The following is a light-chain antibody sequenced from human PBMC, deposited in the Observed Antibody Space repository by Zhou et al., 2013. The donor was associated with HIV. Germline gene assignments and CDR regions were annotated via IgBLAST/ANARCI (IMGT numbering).Light chain of an antibody. CDR1: QSVSNY. J-gene: IGKJ5*01. Sequence: EIVLTQSPDTLSLSPGEIATLSCRASQSVSNYLAWYQQKPGQAPRLLIYDASNRATAIPARFSGSGSGTDFTLTISSLEPEDFAVYYCQQHVNLITFGQGTRLE. V-gene: IGKV3-11*01. CDR3: QQHVNLIT. CDR2: DAS.